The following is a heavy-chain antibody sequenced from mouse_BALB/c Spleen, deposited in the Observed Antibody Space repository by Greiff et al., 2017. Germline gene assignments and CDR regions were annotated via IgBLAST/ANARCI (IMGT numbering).Heavy chain of an antibody. CDR3: ARIPYDY. CDR2: IWSGGST. CDR1: GFSLTSYG. D-gene: IGHD2-10*01. Sequence: QVQLQQSGPGLVQPSQSLSLTCTVSGFSLTSYGVHWVRQSPGKGLEWLGVIWSGGSTDYNAAFISRLSISKDNSKSQVFFKMNSLQADDTAIYYCARIPYDYWGQGTTLTVSS. V-gene: IGHV2-4-1*01. J-gene: IGHJ2*01.